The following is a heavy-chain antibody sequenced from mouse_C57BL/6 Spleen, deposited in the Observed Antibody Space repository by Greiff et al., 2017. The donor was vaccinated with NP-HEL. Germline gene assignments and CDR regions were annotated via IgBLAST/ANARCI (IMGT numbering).Heavy chain of an antibody. Sequence: EVQLQQSGPELVKPGASVKIPCKASGYTFTDYNMDWVKQSHGKSLEWIGDINPNNGGTIYNQKFKGKATLTVDKSSSTAYMELRSLTSEDTAVYYCARTYYGSRRYAMDYWGQGTSATVSS. V-gene: IGHV1-18*01. CDR3: ARTYYGSRRYAMDY. CDR2: INPNNGGT. CDR1: GYTFTDYN. J-gene: IGHJ4*01. D-gene: IGHD1-1*01.